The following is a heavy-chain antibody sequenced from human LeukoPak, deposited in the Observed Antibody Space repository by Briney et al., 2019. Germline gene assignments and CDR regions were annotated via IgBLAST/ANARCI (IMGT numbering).Heavy chain of an antibody. CDR3: ARDRMGGSFDY. Sequence: PGGSLRLSCAASGFTFDTYGMNWVRQAPGKGLEWVSFITGGSNTIYYADSVKGRFTISRDNARNPLYLQMNSLRVDDTAVYYCARDRMGGSFDYWGQGTLVTVSS. CDR2: ITGGSNTI. CDR1: GFTFDTYG. D-gene: IGHD2-15*01. J-gene: IGHJ4*02. V-gene: IGHV3-48*01.